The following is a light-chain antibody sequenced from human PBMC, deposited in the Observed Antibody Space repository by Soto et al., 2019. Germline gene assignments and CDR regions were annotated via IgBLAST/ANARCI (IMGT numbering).Light chain of an antibody. Sequence: QSALTQPASVSGSPRQSITISCTGTNNDVANYNLVSWYQQHPGKAPKLRIYEGSKRPSGVSNRFSGSKSANTASLTISGLQAEDEADYYCCSYAGSRSWVFGGGTKLTVL. CDR1: NNDVANYNL. J-gene: IGLJ3*02. CDR2: EGS. CDR3: CSYAGSRSWV. V-gene: IGLV2-23*01.